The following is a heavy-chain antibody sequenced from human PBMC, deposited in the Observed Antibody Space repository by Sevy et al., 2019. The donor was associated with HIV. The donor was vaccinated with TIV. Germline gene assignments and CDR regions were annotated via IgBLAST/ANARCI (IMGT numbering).Heavy chain of an antibody. J-gene: IGHJ4*02. CDR3: TTDRYRIAVIDY. V-gene: IGHV3-15*07. D-gene: IGHD6-19*01. CDR1: GFTFSNAW. CDR2: IKSKTDGGTT. Sequence: GGSLRLSCAASGFTFSNAWMNWVRQAPGKGLEWVGRIKSKTDGGTTDHAAPVKGRFTISRDDSKNTLYLQMNSLKTEDTAVYYCTTDRYRIAVIDYWGQGTLVTVSS.